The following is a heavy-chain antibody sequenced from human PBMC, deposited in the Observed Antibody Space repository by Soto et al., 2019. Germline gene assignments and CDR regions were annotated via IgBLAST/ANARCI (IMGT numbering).Heavy chain of an antibody. V-gene: IGHV1-2*04. Sequence: ASVKVSCKASGYTFTGYYMHWVRQAPGQGLEWMGWIDPNSSGTNYAQKFQGWVTMTRDTSISTAYMELSRLRSDDTAVYYCARVTGSSWSDYYGMDVWGQGTTVTVSS. D-gene: IGHD6-13*01. J-gene: IGHJ6*02. CDR1: GYTFTGYY. CDR2: IDPNSSGT. CDR3: ARVTGSSWSDYYGMDV.